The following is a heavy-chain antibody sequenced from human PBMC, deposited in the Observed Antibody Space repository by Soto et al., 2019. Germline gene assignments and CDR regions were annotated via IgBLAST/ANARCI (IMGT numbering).Heavy chain of an antibody. CDR3: ARVPGP. J-gene: IGHJ5*02. Sequence: SETLSLTCTVTGGSISRSHNFWGWIRQPPGKGLELIGSIFYSGSTYYNPSLKSRVTISVDRSKNQFSLKLSSVTAAETAVYYCARVPGPWGQGTLVTVSS. CDR1: GGSISRSHNF. CDR2: IFYSGST. V-gene: IGHV4-39*07.